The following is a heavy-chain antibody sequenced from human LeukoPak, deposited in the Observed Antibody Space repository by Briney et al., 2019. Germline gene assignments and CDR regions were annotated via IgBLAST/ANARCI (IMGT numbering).Heavy chain of an antibody. J-gene: IGHJ4*02. Sequence: SETLSLTCAVYGGSFSGYYWSWIRQPPGKGLEWIGEINHSGSTNYNPSLKSRVTISVDTSKNQFSLKLSSVTAAGTAVYYCARIPGDYWGQGTLVTVSS. V-gene: IGHV4-34*01. CDR2: INHSGST. D-gene: IGHD1-14*01. CDR3: ARIPGDY. CDR1: GGSFSGYY.